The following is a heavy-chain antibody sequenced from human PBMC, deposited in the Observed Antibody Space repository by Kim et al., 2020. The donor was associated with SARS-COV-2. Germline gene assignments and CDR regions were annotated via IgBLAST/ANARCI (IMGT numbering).Heavy chain of an antibody. J-gene: IGHJ6*04. D-gene: IGHD3-9*01. CDR2: ISSSGSTI. V-gene: IGHV3-48*03. Sequence: GGSLRLSCAASGFTFSSYEMNWVRQAPGKGLEWVSYISSSGSTIYSADSVKGRFTISRDNAKNSLYLQMNSMRAEDPGVYYCAWLGEGYFDWLLSRYGMDVGGRGPTVTVSS. CDR3: AWLGEGYFDWLLSRYGMDV. CDR1: GFTFSSYE.